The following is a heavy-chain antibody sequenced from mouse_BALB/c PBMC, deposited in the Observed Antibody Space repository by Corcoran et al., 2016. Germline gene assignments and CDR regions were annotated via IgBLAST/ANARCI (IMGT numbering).Heavy chain of an antibody. CDR2: SVPGSGST. CDR3: ARSRGFHYYWSSYGFAY. V-gene: IGHV1-9*01. D-gene: IGHD1-1*01. J-gene: IGHJ3*01. Sequence: QVQLQQSGAELMKPGAAGKLSCKATCYTFSSYWIEWVKQRPGHGREWIGESVPGSGSTNYNEKFRGKATFTADTSSNTAYTQLSSLTSEDSAVYYCARSRGFHYYWSSYGFAYLGQGTLVTVSA. CDR1: CYTFSSYW.